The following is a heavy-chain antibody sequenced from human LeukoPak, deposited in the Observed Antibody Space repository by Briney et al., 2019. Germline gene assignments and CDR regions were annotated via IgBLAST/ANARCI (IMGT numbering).Heavy chain of an antibody. CDR1: GGSIGISSYY. CDR2: IYYSGSP. V-gene: IGHV4-39*01. J-gene: IGHJ3*02. Sequence: SETLSLTCAVSGGSIGISSYYWGWIRQPPGNGLEWIGTIYYSGSPYYNPSLKSRVTISVDMSKNQFSLKLSSVTATDTAVYYCARESSGYFDAFDIWGQGTMVTVSS. CDR3: ARESSGYFDAFDI. D-gene: IGHD3-22*01.